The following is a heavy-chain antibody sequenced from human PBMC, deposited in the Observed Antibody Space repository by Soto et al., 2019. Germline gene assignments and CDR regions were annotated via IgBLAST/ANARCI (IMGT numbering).Heavy chain of an antibody. CDR2: ISGSGSTI. CDR1: GFTFSSYA. D-gene: IGHD3-22*01. Sequence: GGSLRLSCAASGFTFSSYAMSWVRQAPGKGPEWISSISGSGSTIYYADSVKGRFTISRDNSKNTLYLQMSSLRAEDTAVYYCAKVFYYYDSSGYYYFDYWGQGTLVTVSS. J-gene: IGHJ4*02. CDR3: AKVFYYYDSSGYYYFDY. V-gene: IGHV3-23*01.